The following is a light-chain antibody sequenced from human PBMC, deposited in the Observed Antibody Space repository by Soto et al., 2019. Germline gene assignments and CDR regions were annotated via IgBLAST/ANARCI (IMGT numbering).Light chain of an antibody. Sequence: DIVLTQSPGTLSVSAGERATLSCRASQSVSSSNLAWYQQKPAQAPRLLIYAASRRAPGIPERFSGSGSGTDFTLTISSLEPEDFAVYYCQQYLTSPKTFGQGTKVDIK. CDR3: QQYLTSPKT. V-gene: IGKV3-20*01. J-gene: IGKJ1*01. CDR2: AAS. CDR1: QSVSSSN.